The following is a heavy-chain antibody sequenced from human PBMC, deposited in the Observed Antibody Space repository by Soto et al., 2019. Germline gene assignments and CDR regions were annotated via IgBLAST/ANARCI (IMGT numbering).Heavy chain of an antibody. V-gene: IGHV4-31*03. CDR3: ARGSVVAATLFDY. D-gene: IGHD2-15*01. Sequence: SETLSLTCTVSGGSISSGGYYWSWIRQHPGKGLEWIGYIYYSGSTYYNPSLKSRVTISVDTSKNQFSLKLSSVTAADTAVYYFARGSVVAATLFDYRAQGTLVTGSS. J-gene: IGHJ4*02. CDR1: GGSISSGGYY. CDR2: IYYSGST.